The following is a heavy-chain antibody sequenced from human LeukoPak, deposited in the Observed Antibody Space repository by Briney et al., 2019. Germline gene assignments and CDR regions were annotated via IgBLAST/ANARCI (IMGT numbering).Heavy chain of an antibody. D-gene: IGHD6-19*01. Sequence: SETLSLTCTISGGSMSVGRSYWGWVRRPPGKGLEWVASIYYDGTTYYYPSLKSRVTISMDSSKNHFSLEVKSVTAADTAMYYCGTGGGIAVSHVWGQGIMVAVST. CDR3: GTGGGIAVSHV. CDR2: IYYDGTT. CDR1: GGSMSVGRSY. J-gene: IGHJ4*02. V-gene: IGHV4-39*07.